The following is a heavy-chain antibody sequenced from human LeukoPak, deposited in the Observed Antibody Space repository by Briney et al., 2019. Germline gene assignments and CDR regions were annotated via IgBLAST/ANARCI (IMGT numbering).Heavy chain of an antibody. Sequence: GGSLRLSCAASGFPFSSYGMHWVRQAPGKGLEWVARLVYDARSDYANSVKGRFSISRDDSKNTLFLDMSNLRVENTALYYCARDLSAAFDFWGQGVLVTVSS. D-gene: IGHD6-19*01. V-gene: IGHV3-33*01. CDR1: GFPFSSYG. J-gene: IGHJ4*02. CDR3: ARDLSAAFDF. CDR2: LVYDARS.